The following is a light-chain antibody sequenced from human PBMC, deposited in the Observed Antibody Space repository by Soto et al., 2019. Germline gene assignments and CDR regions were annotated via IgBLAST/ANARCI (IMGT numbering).Light chain of an antibody. CDR2: GAS. Sequence: EIVLTQSPGTLSLSPGERATLSCRASQSVSSSYFAWYQQRFGQAPRLLIYGASSRATGIPDRFSGSGSGTDVSLTISRLEPEEFAVYYCQQYGSSSWTFGQGTKVEIK. CDR1: QSVSSSY. V-gene: IGKV3-20*01. CDR3: QQYGSSSWT. J-gene: IGKJ1*01.